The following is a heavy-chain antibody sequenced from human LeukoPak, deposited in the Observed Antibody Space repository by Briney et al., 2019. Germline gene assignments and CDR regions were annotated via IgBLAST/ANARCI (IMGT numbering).Heavy chain of an antibody. CDR2: IYSGGST. CDR3: ARDFYGSGSYGHAFDI. V-gene: IGHV3-53*01. J-gene: IGHJ3*02. CDR1: GFTVSSNY. D-gene: IGHD3-10*01. Sequence: PGGSLRLSCAASGFTVSSNYMSWVRQAPGKGLEWVSVIYSGGSTYYADSVKGRFTISRDNSKNTLYLQMNSLRAEDTAVYYCARDFYGSGSYGHAFDIWGQGTMVTVSS.